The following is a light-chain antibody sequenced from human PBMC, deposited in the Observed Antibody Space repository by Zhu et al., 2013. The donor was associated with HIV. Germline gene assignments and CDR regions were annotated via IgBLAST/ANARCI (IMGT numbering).Light chain of an antibody. J-gene: IGKJ1*01. CDR3: QNYRSYPWT. V-gene: IGKV1-13*02. CDR1: QGVNSA. CDR2: DAS. Sequence: AIQLTQSPSSLSASVGDRVTITCRASQGVNSALAWYQQKPGKAPKLLIYDASTLESGVPSRFSGSGSRTDFTLTISCLQSEDFATYYCQNYRSYPWTFGQGTKVEIK.